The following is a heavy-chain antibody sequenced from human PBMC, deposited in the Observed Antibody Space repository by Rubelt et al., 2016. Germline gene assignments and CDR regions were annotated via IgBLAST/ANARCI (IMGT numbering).Heavy chain of an antibody. CDR1: GGSITTPGYF. D-gene: IGHD2/OR15-2a*01. Sequence: QVQLQESGPGLVKPSQTLSLTCAVSGGSITTPGYFYSWIRHHPGEGLEWIGEINHSGNTNYNPSLKTRVTISVDPSKSQASLKLSVVTAADTAIYYCARRVTTYYYFVHWGRGTLVTVSS. CDR2: INHSGNT. CDR3: ARRVTTYYYFVH. J-gene: IGHJ4*02. V-gene: IGHV4-31*11.